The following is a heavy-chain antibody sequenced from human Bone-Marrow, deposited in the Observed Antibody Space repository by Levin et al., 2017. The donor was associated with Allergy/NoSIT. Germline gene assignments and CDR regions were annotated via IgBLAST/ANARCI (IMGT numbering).Heavy chain of an antibody. CDR2: IYSGGST. D-gene: IGHD5-18*01. V-gene: IGHV3-66*01. CDR1: GFTVSSNY. CDR3: AGGGYSYAQLAY. Sequence: GGSLRLSCAASGFTVSSNYMSWVRQAPGKGLEWVSVIYSGGSTYYADSVKGRFTISRDNSKSTLYLQMNSLRVEDTAVYYCAGGGYSYAQLAYWGQGTLVTVSS. J-gene: IGHJ4*02.